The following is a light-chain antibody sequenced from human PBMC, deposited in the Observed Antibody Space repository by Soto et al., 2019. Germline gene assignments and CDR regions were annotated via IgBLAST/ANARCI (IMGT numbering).Light chain of an antibody. CDR1: QDISNF. Sequence: DIQMTQSPSSLSAFVGDTVTITCRASQDISNFLAWYQQKPGKVLKLLIYAASTVQSGVPSRFSGSGSGTDVTLAIGSMQPEDVGTYYGQKCKIAPCTFGGGTEVGMK. J-gene: IGKJ4*01. V-gene: IGKV1-27*01. CDR3: QKCKIAPCT. CDR2: AAS.